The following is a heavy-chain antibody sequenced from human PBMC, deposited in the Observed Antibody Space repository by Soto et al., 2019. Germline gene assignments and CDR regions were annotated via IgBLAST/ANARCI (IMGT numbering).Heavy chain of an antibody. Sequence: EVQLVESGGGLVQPGGSLRLSCAASGFTVSSNYMSWVRQAPGKGLEWVSVIYSGGSTYYADSVKGRFTISRDNSKNTLHLLMNSLRAADTAVYYCASARIAVAGNPEYFPPWGQGTLVTVSS. J-gene: IGHJ1*01. CDR3: ASARIAVAGNPEYFPP. V-gene: IGHV3-66*01. D-gene: IGHD6-19*01. CDR1: GFTVSSNY. CDR2: IYSGGST.